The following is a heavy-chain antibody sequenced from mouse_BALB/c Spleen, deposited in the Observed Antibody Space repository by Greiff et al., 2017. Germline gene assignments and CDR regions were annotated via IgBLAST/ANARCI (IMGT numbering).Heavy chain of an antibody. CDR1: GYTFTDYN. V-gene: IGHV1S29*02. CDR3: ARRAYYGNGEFAY. J-gene: IGHJ3*01. Sequence: VQLQQSGPELVKPGASVKISCKASGYTFTDYNMHWVKQSHGKSLEWIGYIYPYNGGTGYNQKFKSKATLTVDNSSSTAYMELRSLTSEDSAVYYCARRAYYGNGEFAYWGQGTLVTVSA. CDR2: IYPYNGGT. D-gene: IGHD2-10*01.